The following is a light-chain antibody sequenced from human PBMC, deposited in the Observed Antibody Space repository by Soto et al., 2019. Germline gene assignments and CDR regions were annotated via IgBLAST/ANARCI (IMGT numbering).Light chain of an antibody. CDR1: QNILTF. J-gene: IGKJ2*01. Sequence: DIQMTQSPSSLSASVGDRVTITCRASQNILTFLNWYQQKSGKAPQLLIVAASSLETGVPSRFSGSGSGTEFSLTTTSLQPEDVATYYCQQSYSNPATFGQGTNLEIK. CDR2: AAS. CDR3: QQSYSNPAT. V-gene: IGKV1-39*01.